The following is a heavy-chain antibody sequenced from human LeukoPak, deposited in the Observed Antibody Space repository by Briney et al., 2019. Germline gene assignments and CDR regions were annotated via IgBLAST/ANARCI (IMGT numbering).Heavy chain of an antibody. CDR3: ARGCRYGGRHDAVDI. V-gene: IGHV4-59*12. CDR2: IDYSGTT. J-gene: IGHJ3*02. Sequence: SETLSLTCTVSGGSIGSYYWSWIRQPPGKGLEWIGYIDYSGTTNYNPSLKSRVTISVDTSKNQFSLKLSSVTAADTAIYYCARGCRYGGRHDAVDIWGQGTMVTVSS. D-gene: IGHD1-26*01. CDR1: GGSIGSYY.